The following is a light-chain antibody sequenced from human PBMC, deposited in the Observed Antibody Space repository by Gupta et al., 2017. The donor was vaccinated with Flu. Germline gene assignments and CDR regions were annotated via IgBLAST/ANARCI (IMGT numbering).Light chain of an antibody. V-gene: IGLV1-44*01. CDR1: SANIGGNA. CDR2: GVS. J-gene: IGLJ3*02. Sequence: QTVLTHPPSPSGTPGQTVSIASSASSANIGGNAVTWYQHFPGTAPKLLIFGVSQRPSGVPDRFSGSKSGTSASLAISGLQSEDEGDYYCATWDDSLRGWVFGGGTKLTVL. CDR3: ATWDDSLRGWV.